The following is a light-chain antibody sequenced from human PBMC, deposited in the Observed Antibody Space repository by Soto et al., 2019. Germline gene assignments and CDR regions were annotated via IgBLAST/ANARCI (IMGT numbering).Light chain of an antibody. J-gene: IGKJ1*01. CDR2: GAS. Sequence: EIVMTQSPATLSVSPGERATLSCRASQSVSNNLAWYQQKPGQAPRLLIYGASTRATGIPARFGGSGSGTEFTLTISSLQSEDFAIYYCQQYNKWPSFGQGTKVEIK. V-gene: IGKV3-15*01. CDR1: QSVSNN. CDR3: QQYNKWPS.